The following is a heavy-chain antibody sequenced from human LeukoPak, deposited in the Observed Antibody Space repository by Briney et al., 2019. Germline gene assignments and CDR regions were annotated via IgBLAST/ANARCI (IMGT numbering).Heavy chain of an antibody. CDR1: GYTFTSYD. CDR2: MNPNSGNT. D-gene: IGHD6-13*01. CDR3: ARDSRIAAAGMGSGLGY. Sequence: ASVKVSCKVSGYTFTSYDINWVRQATGQGLEWMGWMNPNSGNTGYAQKFQGRVTMTRNTSISTAYMELSSLRSEDTAVYYCARDSRIAAAGMGSGLGYWGQGTLVTVSS. J-gene: IGHJ4*02. V-gene: IGHV1-8*01.